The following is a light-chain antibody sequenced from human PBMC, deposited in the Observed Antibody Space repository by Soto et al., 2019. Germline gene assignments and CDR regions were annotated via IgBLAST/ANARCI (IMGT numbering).Light chain of an antibody. V-gene: IGLV1-40*01. Sequence: ISCTGSSSNIGAGYDVHWYQQLPGTAPKLLIYNNNNRPSGVPDRFSGSKSGTSASLAITGLQAEDEDDYYCQSYDSSLSGSNVFGNGTKVT. CDR3: QSYDSSLSGSNV. CDR2: NNN. CDR1: SSNIGAGYD. J-gene: IGLJ1*01.